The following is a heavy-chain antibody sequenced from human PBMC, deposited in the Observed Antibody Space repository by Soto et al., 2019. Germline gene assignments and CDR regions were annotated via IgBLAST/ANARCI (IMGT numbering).Heavy chain of an antibody. D-gene: IGHD2-2*01. V-gene: IGHV4-59*01. CDR3: ARSVTVPGAHIDY. CDR2: VYYTGST. J-gene: IGHJ4*02. CDR1: GGSISGSY. Sequence: SETLSLTCSVSGGSISGSYWSWIRQSPGKGLEWLGYVYYTGSTNYSPSLRSRVSISVDTSKNEFSLRLSSVTAADTAVYFCARSVTVPGAHIDYWGQGTQVTVSS.